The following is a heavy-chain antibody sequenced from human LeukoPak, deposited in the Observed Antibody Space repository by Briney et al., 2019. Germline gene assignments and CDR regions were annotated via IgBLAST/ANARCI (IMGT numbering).Heavy chain of an antibody. CDR3: AKDRRWESPHYLDS. CDR1: GFTFSSSA. J-gene: IGHJ4*02. Sequence: GGSLRLSCAASGFTFSSSAMSWVRQVPGKGLEWVSGISASGGSTSYADSVRGRFTISRDNSKNTLYVQMNSLRDEDTAVYYCAKDRRWESPHYLDSWGQGTLVTVSS. D-gene: IGHD1-26*01. CDR2: ISASGGST. V-gene: IGHV3-23*01.